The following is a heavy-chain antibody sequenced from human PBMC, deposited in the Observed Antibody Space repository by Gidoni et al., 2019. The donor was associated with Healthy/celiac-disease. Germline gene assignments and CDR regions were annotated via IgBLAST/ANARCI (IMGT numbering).Heavy chain of an antibody. Sequence: QVQLQESGPGLVKPSQTLYHTCTGSGGAISSGDYYWSWIRQPPGKGLEWIGYIYYSGSTYYNPSLKSRVTISVDTSKNQFSLKLSSVTAADTAVYYCARDSGLLRYRVLDYWGQGTLVTVSS. CDR1: GGAISSGDYY. V-gene: IGHV4-30-4*01. D-gene: IGHD2-15*01. J-gene: IGHJ4*02. CDR3: ARDSGLLRYRVLDY. CDR2: IYYSGST.